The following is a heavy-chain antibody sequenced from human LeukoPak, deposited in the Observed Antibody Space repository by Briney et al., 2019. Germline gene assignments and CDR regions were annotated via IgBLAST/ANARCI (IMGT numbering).Heavy chain of an antibody. CDR1: GFTLSAYI. Sequence: GTSLRLSCAASGFTLSAYIMHSVSQALGKGLESGALIWYDGSNKYYADSVKGRFTISRDNSKNTLYLRMDSLRDEDTAVYYCAKEVYDSSGYYSSFDYWGQGTLVTVSS. J-gene: IGHJ4*02. CDR3: AKEVYDSSGYYSSFDY. D-gene: IGHD3-22*01. V-gene: IGHV3-33*06. CDR2: IWYDGSNK.